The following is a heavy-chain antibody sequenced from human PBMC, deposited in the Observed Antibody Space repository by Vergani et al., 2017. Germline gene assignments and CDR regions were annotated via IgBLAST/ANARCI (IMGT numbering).Heavy chain of an antibody. V-gene: IGHV3-30*03. CDR1: GFTSSYYG. D-gene: IGHD1-1*01. CDR2: ISYAGTQK. J-gene: IGHJ1*01. CDR3: ATKSCGTPGCQIGYFRE. Sequence: QVHLVESGGGVVQPGRSLRLSCVVSGFTSSYYGMHWVRQAPGQGLEWVAVISYAGTQKYYADSVKGRFTISRDNSKSTLYLQMNSLRTEDTAVYYCATKSCGTPGCQIGYFREWGQGTLVTVSS.